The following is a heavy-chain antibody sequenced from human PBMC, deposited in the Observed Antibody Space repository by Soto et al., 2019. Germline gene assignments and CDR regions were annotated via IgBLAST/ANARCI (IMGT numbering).Heavy chain of an antibody. V-gene: IGHV3-49*04. CDR3: ARGSRDSYPGSRIFDL. D-gene: IGHD3-10*01. CDR2: IRSKAYGGTT. Sequence: GVLRLSCTASGFTFGDYAMSWVRQAPGKGLEWVGFIRSKAYGGTTEYAASVKGRFTISRDDSKSIAYLQMNSLKTEDTAVYYCARGSRDSYPGSRIFDLWGRGTRVTVSS. J-gene: IGHJ4*02. CDR1: GFTFGDYA.